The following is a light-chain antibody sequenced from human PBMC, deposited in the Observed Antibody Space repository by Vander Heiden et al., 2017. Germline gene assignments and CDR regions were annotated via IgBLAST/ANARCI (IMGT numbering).Light chain of an antibody. J-gene: IGKJ5*01. CDR1: QGISNY. CDR3: QQYNNLPLT. V-gene: IGKV1-33*01. CDR2: TAS. Sequence: DFKMTQSPSSLSASVGDRVTITCQASQGISNYLDWYQQKPGKAPNLLIYTASNLKSRVPSRFSGSGSGTDFTFTISSLQPEDIATYYCQQYNNLPLTFGQGTRVELK.